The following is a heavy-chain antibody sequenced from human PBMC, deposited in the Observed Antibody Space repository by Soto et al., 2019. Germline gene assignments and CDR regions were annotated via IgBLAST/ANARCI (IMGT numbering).Heavy chain of an antibody. CDR1: GYTFTGYY. V-gene: IGHV1-2*02. Sequence: QVQLVQSGAEVKKPGASVKVSCKASGYTFTGYYMHWVRQAPGQGLEWMGWINPNSGGTNYAQKSQGRVTMTRDTSISTAYMELSRLRSDDTAVYYCARDWGDYVWGSYRRAPPDYWGQGTLVTVSS. CDR3: ARDWGDYVWGSYRRAPPDY. J-gene: IGHJ4*02. D-gene: IGHD3-16*02. CDR2: INPNSGGT.